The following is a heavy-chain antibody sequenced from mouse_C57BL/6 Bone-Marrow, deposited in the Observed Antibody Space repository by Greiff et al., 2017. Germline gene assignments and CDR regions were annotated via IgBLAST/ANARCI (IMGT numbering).Heavy chain of an antibody. CDR3: SYGNYGPLAY. D-gene: IGHD2-1*01. CDR1: GYPFSDYY. V-gene: IGHV1-19*01. Sequence: EVPLHQSGPVLLKPGASVQMSCKTSGYPFSDYYINWVKPSHGTSLEWIWVINPYNGGTSYNQKVKGKATLTVDPSSSTAYMELNSLTSEDSAVYYCSYGNYGPLAYWGQGTLVTVSA. J-gene: IGHJ3*01. CDR2: INPYNGGT.